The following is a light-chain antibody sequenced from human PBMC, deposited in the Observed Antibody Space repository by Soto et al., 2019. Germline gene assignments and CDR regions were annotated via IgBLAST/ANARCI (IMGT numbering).Light chain of an antibody. V-gene: IGLV2-14*01. Sequence: QSALTQPASVSGSPRQSITISCTGTGGDVGSYNHVSWYQQHAGKAPKVIIYEVSNRPSGVSNRFSGSKSGNTASLTISGLQTEDEADYYCSSYTSGSTLYVFGTGTKVTVL. CDR2: EVS. J-gene: IGLJ1*01. CDR3: SSYTSGSTLYV. CDR1: GGDVGSYNH.